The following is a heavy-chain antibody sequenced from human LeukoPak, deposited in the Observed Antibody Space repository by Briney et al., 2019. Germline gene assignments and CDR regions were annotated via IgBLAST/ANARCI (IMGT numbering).Heavy chain of an antibody. D-gene: IGHD5-18*01. Sequence: PGRSLRLSCAVSGFSFDDYVMHWVRQVPGKGLEWVSAISGSGGSTYYADSVKGRFTISRDNSKNTLYLQMNSLRAGDTAVYYCARGGGYSYGSFDYWGQGTLVTVSS. CDR3: ARGGGYSYGSFDY. V-gene: IGHV3-23*01. CDR2: ISGSGGST. J-gene: IGHJ4*02. CDR1: GFSFDDYV.